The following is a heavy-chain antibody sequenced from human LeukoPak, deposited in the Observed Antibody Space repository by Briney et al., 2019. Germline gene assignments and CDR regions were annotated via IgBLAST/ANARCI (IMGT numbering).Heavy chain of an antibody. D-gene: IGHD1-26*01. CDR2: IYYSGST. CDR1: GGSVCSGSYY. CDR3: ARELVGLGYFDY. V-gene: IGHV4-61*01. J-gene: IGHJ4*02. Sequence: SETLSLTCTVSGGSVCSGSYYWRWIRQPPGKGLEWIGFIYYSGSTNYNPSLKSRVSISVDTSKNQFSLKLSSVTAADTAVYYCARELVGLGYFDYWGQGTLVTVSS.